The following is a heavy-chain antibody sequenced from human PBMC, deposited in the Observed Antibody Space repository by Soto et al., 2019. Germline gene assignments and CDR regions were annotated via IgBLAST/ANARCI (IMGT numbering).Heavy chain of an antibody. J-gene: IGHJ6*02. D-gene: IGHD2-21*02. CDR1: GFTFSSSS. CDR2: IRSKANSYAP. V-gene: IGHV3-73*01. Sequence: PGGSLRLSCAASGFTFSSSSMHWVRQAAGRGLGWVGRIRSKANSYAPEYAASVKGRFTISRDDSKNTAYLQMNSLKTEDTAVYYCTTHIVVVTAIRDYYYGMDVWGQGTTVTVSS. CDR3: TTHIVVVTAIRDYYYGMDV.